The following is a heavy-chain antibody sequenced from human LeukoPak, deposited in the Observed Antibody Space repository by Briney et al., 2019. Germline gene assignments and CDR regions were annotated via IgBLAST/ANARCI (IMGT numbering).Heavy chain of an antibody. CDR1: GFTFSSYS. CDR3: AGFSSSWLDY. CDR2: ISSSGSIL. J-gene: IGHJ4*02. Sequence: GGSLRLSCTASGFTFSSYSMNWVRQAPGKGLEWVSYISSSGSILYYADSLKGRFTISRDNAKNSLYLQMNSLRDEDTAVYYCAGFSSSWLDYWGQGTLVTVSS. D-gene: IGHD6-13*01. V-gene: IGHV3-48*02.